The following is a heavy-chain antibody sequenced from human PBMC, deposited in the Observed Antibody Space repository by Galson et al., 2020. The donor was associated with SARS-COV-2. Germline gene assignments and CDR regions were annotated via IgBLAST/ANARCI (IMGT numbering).Heavy chain of an antibody. Sequence: ASVKVSCKASGYTFTSYGISWVRQAPGQGLEWMGWISAYNGNTNYAQKLQGRVTMTTDTSTSTAYMELRSLRSDDTAVYYCARDTYYDILTGYPVDYWGQGTLVTVSS. D-gene: IGHD3-9*01. V-gene: IGHV1-18*01. CDR1: GYTFTSYG. CDR2: ISAYNGNT. J-gene: IGHJ4*02. CDR3: ARDTYYDILTGYPVDY.